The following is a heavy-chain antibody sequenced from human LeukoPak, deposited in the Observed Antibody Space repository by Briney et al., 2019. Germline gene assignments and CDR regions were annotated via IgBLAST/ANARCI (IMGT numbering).Heavy chain of an antibody. J-gene: IGHJ4*02. CDR1: GFTFSTYA. CDR2: IRGSGGNR. V-gene: IGHV3-23*01. CDR3: AKDLYGDYGGIDY. D-gene: IGHD4-17*01. Sequence: SGGSLRLSCAASGFTFSTYAMPWVRQAPGKGLEWGSVIRGSGGNRYYADSVKGRFTISRDNSKNTLYLQMNSLRAEDTAVYYCAKDLYGDYGGIDYWGQGTLVTVSS.